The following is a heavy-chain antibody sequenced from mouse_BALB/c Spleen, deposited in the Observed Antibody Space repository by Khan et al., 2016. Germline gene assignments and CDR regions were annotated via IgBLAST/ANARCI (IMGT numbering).Heavy chain of an antibody. CDR3: ARTARATYYAMDY. Sequence: VQLQESGPGLVQPSQSLSITCTVSGFSLTSYGVHWVRQSPGKGLEWLGVIWSGGSTDYNAAFISRLSISKDNSKSQVFFKMNSLHANDTARYYCARTARATYYAMDYWGQGTSVTVSS. D-gene: IGHD3-1*01. CDR2: IWSGGST. CDR1: GFSLTSYG. V-gene: IGHV2-2*02. J-gene: IGHJ4*01.